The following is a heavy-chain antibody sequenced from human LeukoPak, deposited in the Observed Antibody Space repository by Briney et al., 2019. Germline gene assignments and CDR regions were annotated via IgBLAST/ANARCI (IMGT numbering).Heavy chain of an antibody. CDR1: GGFISSCDRY. CDR2: IYCTGNT. V-gene: IGHV4-30-4*01. Sequence: SETLALTCTFSGGFISSCDRYWSWIRQSPGKGLEWIGYIYCTGNTYYNPSLKSRVIISVDTSKNQFSLELNSVTAADTAVYYCARDSYSYGYGGFDYWGQGILVTVSS. J-gene: IGHJ4*02. D-gene: IGHD5-18*01. CDR3: ARDSYSYGYGGFDY.